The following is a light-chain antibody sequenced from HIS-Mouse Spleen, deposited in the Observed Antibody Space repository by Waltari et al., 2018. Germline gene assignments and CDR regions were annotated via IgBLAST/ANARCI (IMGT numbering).Light chain of an antibody. CDR2: EGS. CDR3: CSYAGSSTYWV. J-gene: IGLJ3*02. V-gene: IGLV2-23*01. Sequence: QSALTQPASVSGSPGQSIPISCTGTSSYFVSYPLVPWYQQHPGKAPKLMIYEGSKRPSGVSNRFSGSKSGNTASLTISGLQAEDEADYYCCSYAGSSTYWVFGGGTKLTVL. CDR1: SSYFVSYPL.